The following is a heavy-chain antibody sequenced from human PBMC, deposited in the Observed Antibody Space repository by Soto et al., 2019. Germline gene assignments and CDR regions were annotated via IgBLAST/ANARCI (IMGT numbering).Heavy chain of an antibody. Sequence: SETLSLTCSVSGASIAGGSYYWSWVRQPPGKGLEWIGYIPSRGRPFYNPSLTSRGTISADSSKNQLSLQLTSVTAADTAVYYCFRDQYSGYDFALWGQGNLVTV. CDR2: IPSRGRP. CDR3: FRDQYSGYDFAL. D-gene: IGHD5-12*01. CDR1: GASIAGGSYY. V-gene: IGHV4-30-4*01. J-gene: IGHJ5*02.